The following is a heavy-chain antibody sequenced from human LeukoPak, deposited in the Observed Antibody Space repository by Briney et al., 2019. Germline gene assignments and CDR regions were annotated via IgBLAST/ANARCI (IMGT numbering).Heavy chain of an antibody. Sequence: PGGSLRLSCAASAFTFSSYAMSWVRQAPGKGLEWVSAISGSGGSTYYADSVKGRFTISRDNSKNTLYLQMNSLRAEDTAVYYCAKSGDGCSGGSCYTPYDWGQGTLVTVSS. J-gene: IGHJ4*02. V-gene: IGHV3-23*01. CDR3: AKSGDGCSGGSCYTPYD. CDR1: AFTFSSYA. D-gene: IGHD2-15*01. CDR2: ISGSGGST.